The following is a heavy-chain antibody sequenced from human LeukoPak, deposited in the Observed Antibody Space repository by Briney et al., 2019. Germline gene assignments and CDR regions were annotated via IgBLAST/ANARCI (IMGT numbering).Heavy chain of an antibody. D-gene: IGHD3-22*01. V-gene: IGHV3-21*04. CDR2: ISSSSGDI. Sequence: GGSLRLSCAASGFSLSTYSMNWVRQAPGKGPEWVSSISSSSGDIYYGDSVKGRFTISRDNAKNSLYLQMNSLRAEDTAVYYCAKYDSSGYFDYWGQGTLVTVSS. J-gene: IGHJ4*02. CDR1: GFSLSTYS. CDR3: AKYDSSGYFDY.